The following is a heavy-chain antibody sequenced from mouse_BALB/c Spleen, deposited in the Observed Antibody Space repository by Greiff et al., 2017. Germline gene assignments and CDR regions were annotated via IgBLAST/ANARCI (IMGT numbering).Heavy chain of an antibody. V-gene: IGHV1-14*01. J-gene: IGHJ1*01. CDR1: GYTFTSYV. CDR3: AKAIYYGNHWYCDV. D-gene: IGHD2-1*01. Sequence: EVQLQQSGPELVKPGASVKMSCKASGYTFTSYVMHWVKQKPGQGLEWIGYINPYNDGTKYNEKFKGKATLTSDKSSSTAYMELSSLTSEDSAVYYCAKAIYYGNHWYCDVWGAGTTVTVSS. CDR2: INPYNDGT.